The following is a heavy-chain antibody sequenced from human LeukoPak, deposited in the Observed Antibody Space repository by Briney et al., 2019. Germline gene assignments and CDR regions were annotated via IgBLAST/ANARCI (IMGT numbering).Heavy chain of an antibody. V-gene: IGHV4-28*01. CDR2: IYYSGST. Sequence: PSETLSLTCAVSGYSISSSNWWGWIRQPPGKGLEWIGYIYYSGSTYYNPSLKSRVTMSVDTSKNQFSLKLSSVTAVDTALYYCARWAPYGSGSYYAPHFDYWGQGTLVTVSS. J-gene: IGHJ4*02. CDR1: GYSISSSNW. CDR3: ARWAPYGSGSYYAPHFDY. D-gene: IGHD3-10*01.